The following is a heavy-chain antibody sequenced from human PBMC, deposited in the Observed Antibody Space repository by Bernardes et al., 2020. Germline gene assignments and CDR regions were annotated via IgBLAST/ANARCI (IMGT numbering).Heavy chain of an antibody. CDR1: GYSFTSYW. J-gene: IGHJ4*02. D-gene: IGHD6-19*01. CDR3: ARRNGYSSGYYYFDY. CDR2: IYPGDSDT. Sequence: GASLKISCKGSGYSFTSYWIGWVRQMPGKGLEWMGIIYPGDSDTRYSPSFQGQVTISADKSISTAYLQWSSLKASDTAMYYCARRNGYSSGYYYFDYWGQGTLVTVSS. V-gene: IGHV5-51*01.